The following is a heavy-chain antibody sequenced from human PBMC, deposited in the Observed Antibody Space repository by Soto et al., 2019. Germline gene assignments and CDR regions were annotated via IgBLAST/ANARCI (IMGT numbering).Heavy chain of an antibody. V-gene: IGHV3-21*01. Sequence: PWWSLRLSCSASVFTFSSYSMNWVRQAPGKGLEWVSSISSSSSYIYYADSVKGRFTISRDNAKNSLYLQMNSLRAEDTAVYYCARDRAAYDSSGYYPDAFDIWGQGTMVTVSS. J-gene: IGHJ3*02. CDR3: ARDRAAYDSSGYYPDAFDI. D-gene: IGHD3-22*01. CDR1: VFTFSSYS. CDR2: ISSSSSYI.